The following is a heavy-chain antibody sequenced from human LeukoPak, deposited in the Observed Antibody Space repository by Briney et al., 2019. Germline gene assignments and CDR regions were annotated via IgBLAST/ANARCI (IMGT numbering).Heavy chain of an antibody. CDR2: MNPNSGNT. CDR3: AAFGYGSGSRPGSGMDV. D-gene: IGHD3-10*01. Sequence: GASVTVSCKASGYTFTSYDINWVRQATGQGLEWMGWMNPNSGNTGYAQKFQGRVTMTRSTSISTAYLKLSSLISEDTAVSDCAAFGYGSGSRPGSGMDVWGQGTTVTVSS. CDR1: GYTFTSYD. J-gene: IGHJ6*02. V-gene: IGHV1-8*01.